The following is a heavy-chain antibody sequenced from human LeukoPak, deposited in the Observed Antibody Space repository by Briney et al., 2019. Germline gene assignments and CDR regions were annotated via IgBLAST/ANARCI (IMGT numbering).Heavy chain of an antibody. CDR1: GYTFINYD. J-gene: IGHJ6*02. CDR2: MNPNSGYT. V-gene: IGHV1-8*02. CDR3: ARGYDYFHGMDV. Sequence: ASVKVSCKASGYTFINYDINWGRQPPGQGLEYMGWMNPNSGYTGSAQKFHGRVTMTRDTSIQTAYLELITLTSDDTAVYYCARGYDYFHGMDVWGQGTTVSVSS.